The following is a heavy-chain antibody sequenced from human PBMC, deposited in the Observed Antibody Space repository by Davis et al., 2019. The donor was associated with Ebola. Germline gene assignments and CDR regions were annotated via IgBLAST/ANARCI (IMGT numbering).Heavy chain of an antibody. CDR2: IKEDGSEK. CDR3: AQGSSPDN. CDR1: GLTFSRYW. J-gene: IGHJ4*02. D-gene: IGHD6-6*01. Sequence: GESLKISCVTSGLTFSRYWMSWVRQAPGKGLEWVANIKEDGSEKYYVDSMKGRFTISRDNARSSLYLQMNSLRAEDTAHYYCAQGSSPDNWGPGTLVTVSS. V-gene: IGHV3-7*03.